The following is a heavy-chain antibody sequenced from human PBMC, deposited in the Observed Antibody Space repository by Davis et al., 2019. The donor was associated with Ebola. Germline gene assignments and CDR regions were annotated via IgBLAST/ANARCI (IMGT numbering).Heavy chain of an antibody. Sequence: ASVKVSCKASGYTFTSYDINWVRQATGQGLEWMGWMNPNSGNTGYAQKFQGRVTITRNTSISTAYMELSSLRSEDTAVYYCAVAGMSGDVAFSDYYYYMDVWGKGTTVTVSS. CDR3: AVAGMSGDVAFSDYYYYMDV. J-gene: IGHJ6*03. CDR1: GYTFTSYD. V-gene: IGHV1-8*03. CDR2: MNPNSGNT. D-gene: IGHD2-21*02.